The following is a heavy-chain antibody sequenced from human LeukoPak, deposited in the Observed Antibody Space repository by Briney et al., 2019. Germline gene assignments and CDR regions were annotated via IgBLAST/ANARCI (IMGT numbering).Heavy chain of an antibody. CDR3: ARGGKLTTVTTIPRGGLRGWFDP. D-gene: IGHD4-17*01. V-gene: IGHV4-34*01. Sequence: NPGGSLRLSCAASGFTFSSYAMSWVRQAPGKGLEWIGEINHSGSTNYNPSLKSRVTISVDTSKNQFSLKLSSVTAADTAVYYCARGGKLTTVTTIPRGGLRGWFDPWGQGTLVTVSS. J-gene: IGHJ5*02. CDR1: GFTFSSYA. CDR2: INHSGST.